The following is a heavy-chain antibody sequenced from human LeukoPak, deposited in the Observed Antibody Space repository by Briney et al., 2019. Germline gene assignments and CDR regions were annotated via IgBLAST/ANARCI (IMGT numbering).Heavy chain of an antibody. Sequence: PGGSLRLSCAASGFTFSSYAMSWVRQAPGKGLEWVSAISGSGGSTYYADSVKGRFTISRDNSKNTLYLQMNSLRAEDTAVYYCASSNGFDWSPEYYMDVWGKGTTVIVSS. CDR2: ISGSGGST. CDR1: GFTFSSYA. D-gene: IGHD3-9*01. J-gene: IGHJ6*03. CDR3: ASSNGFDWSPEYYMDV. V-gene: IGHV3-23*01.